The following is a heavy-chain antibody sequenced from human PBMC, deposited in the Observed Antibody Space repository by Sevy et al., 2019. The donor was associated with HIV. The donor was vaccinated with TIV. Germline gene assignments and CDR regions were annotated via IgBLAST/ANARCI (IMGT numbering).Heavy chain of an antibody. CDR1: VASVSSGKYY. CDR2: VSYSGRT. J-gene: IGHJ4*02. CDR3: AREIYFYENSRFYYFDS. V-gene: IGHV4-61*01. D-gene: IGHD3-22*01. Sequence: SETLSLTCNVSVASVSSGKYYWTWIRQPPGKDLEWIGHVSYSGRTYYNPSLKSRVTISEDTSKNQFSLSLNSVTAADTATYYCAREIYFYENSRFYYFDSRGLGILVTVSS.